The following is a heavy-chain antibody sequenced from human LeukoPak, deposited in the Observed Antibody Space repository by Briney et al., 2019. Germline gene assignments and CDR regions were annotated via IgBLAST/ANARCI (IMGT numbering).Heavy chain of an antibody. V-gene: IGHV4-34*01. CDR1: GGSFSGYY. D-gene: IGHD6-6*01. CDR2: INHSGST. Sequence: SETLSLTCAVYGGSFSGYYWSWIRQPPGKGLEWIGEINHSGSTNYNPSLKSRVTISVDTSKNQFSLKLSSVTAADTAVYYCARLAALDAFDIWGQGTVVTVSS. J-gene: IGHJ3*02. CDR3: ARLAALDAFDI.